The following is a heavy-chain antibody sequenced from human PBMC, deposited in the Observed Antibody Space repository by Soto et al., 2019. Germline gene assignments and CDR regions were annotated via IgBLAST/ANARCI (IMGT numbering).Heavy chain of an antibody. D-gene: IGHD6-13*01. V-gene: IGHV3-33*01. CDR1: GFTFSSYG. CDR2: IWYDGSNK. CDR3: ARDRYSSSSLDYGMDV. J-gene: IGHJ6*02. Sequence: GGSLRLSCAASGFTFSSYGMHWVRQAPGKGLEWVAVIWYDGSNKYYADSVKGRFTISRDNSKNTLYLQMNSLRAEDTAVYYCARDRYSSSSLDYGMDVWGQGTTVTVSS.